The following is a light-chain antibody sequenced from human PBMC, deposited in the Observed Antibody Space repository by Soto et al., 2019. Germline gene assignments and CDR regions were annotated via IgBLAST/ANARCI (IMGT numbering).Light chain of an antibody. V-gene: IGLV2-14*01. Sequence: QPVLTQPASVSGSPGQSITISCTGTNKDIGLHDFVSWHQQHPGKAPKFIIYGISNRPSGVSNRFSGSKSGNTASLTISGLQVDDEAHYYCSSYTSTFTWVFGGGTKLTVL. CDR2: GIS. J-gene: IGLJ3*02. CDR3: SSYTSTFTWV. CDR1: NKDIGLHDF.